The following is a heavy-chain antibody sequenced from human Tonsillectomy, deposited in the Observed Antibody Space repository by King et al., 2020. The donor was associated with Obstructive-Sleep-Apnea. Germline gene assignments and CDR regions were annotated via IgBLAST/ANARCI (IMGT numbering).Heavy chain of an antibody. Sequence: VQLQESGPGLVKPSETLSLTCTVSGGSMRGFHWSWIRQPPGKGLEYVASVYSSGVIPYNPSLRSRFTLSLDMSKEQFSLYLSALMAADTALYFCASPTYGIGYAYWGQGALVTVSS. D-gene: IGHD2-2*01. J-gene: IGHJ4*02. CDR3: ASPTYGIGYAY. V-gene: IGHV4-4*09. CDR2: VYSSGVI. CDR1: GGSMRGFH.